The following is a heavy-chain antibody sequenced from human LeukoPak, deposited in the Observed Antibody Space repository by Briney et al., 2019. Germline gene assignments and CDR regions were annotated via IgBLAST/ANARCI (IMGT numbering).Heavy chain of an antibody. CDR2: ISGSGGST. V-gene: IGHV3-23*01. D-gene: IGHD3-10*01. CDR3: AKDPYYYGSGSYLEYFQH. Sequence: GGSLRLSCAASAFTFGRYAMSWVRQAPGKGLEWVSAISGSGGSTYYADSVKGRFTISRDNSKNTLYLQMNSLRAEDTAVYYCAKDPYYYGSGSYLEYFQHWGQGTLVTVSS. J-gene: IGHJ1*01. CDR1: AFTFGRYA.